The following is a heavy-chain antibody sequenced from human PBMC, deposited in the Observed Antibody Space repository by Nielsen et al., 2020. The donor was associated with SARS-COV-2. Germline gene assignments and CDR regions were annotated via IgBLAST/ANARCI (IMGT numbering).Heavy chain of an antibody. Sequence: ASVKVSCKASRDTFTGYYVHWVRQAPGQGLEWMGRINPTLGGTHYAQKFQGRVTLTSDTSISTVYMELSSLRSDDMAVYYCTRDGRGGYFFDIWGQGTLVTVSS. CDR2: INPTLGGT. CDR3: TRDGRGGYFFDI. D-gene: IGHD2-15*01. V-gene: IGHV1-2*06. CDR1: RDTFTGYY. J-gene: IGHJ4*02.